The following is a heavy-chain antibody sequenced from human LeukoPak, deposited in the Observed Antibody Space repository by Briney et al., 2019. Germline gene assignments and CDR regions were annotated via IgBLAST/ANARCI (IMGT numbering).Heavy chain of an antibody. Sequence: SETLSLTCTVSGYSISSGYYWGWIRQPPGKGLEWIGSIYHSGSTYYNPSLKSRVTISVDTSKNQFSLKLNSVTAADTSVYYCARGQRMGAVAGSRGLNYWGQGTLVTISS. CDR1: GYSISSGYY. D-gene: IGHD6-19*01. J-gene: IGHJ4*02. V-gene: IGHV4-38-2*02. CDR3: ARGQRMGAVAGSRGLNY. CDR2: IYHSGST.